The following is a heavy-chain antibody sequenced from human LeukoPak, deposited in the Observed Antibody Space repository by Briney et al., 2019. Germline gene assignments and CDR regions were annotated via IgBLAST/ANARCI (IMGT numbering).Heavy chain of an antibody. CDR1: GSTFSSYG. J-gene: IGHJ4*02. CDR3: AKGYCSSTSCRLFDY. CDR2: ISYDGSNK. Sequence: PGRSLRLSCAASGSTFSSYGMHWVRQAPGKGLEWVAVISYDGSNKYYADSVKGRFTISRDNSKNTLYLQMNSLRAEDTAVYYCAKGYCSSTSCRLFDYWGQGTLVTVSS. D-gene: IGHD2-2*01. V-gene: IGHV3-30*18.